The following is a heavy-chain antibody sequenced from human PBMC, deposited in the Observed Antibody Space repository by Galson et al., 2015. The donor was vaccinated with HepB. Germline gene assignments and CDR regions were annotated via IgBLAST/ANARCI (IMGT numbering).Heavy chain of an antibody. CDR2: FDPEDGET. CDR3: ATVLAAAATKSYYYYGMDV. V-gene: IGHV1-24*01. CDR1: GYTLTELS. J-gene: IGHJ6*02. Sequence: SVKVSCKVSGYTLTELSMHWVRQAPGKGLEWMGGFDPEDGETIYAQKFQGRVTMTEDTSTDTAYMELSSLRSEDTAVYYCATVLAAAATKSYYYYGMDVWGQGTTVTVSS. D-gene: IGHD6-13*01.